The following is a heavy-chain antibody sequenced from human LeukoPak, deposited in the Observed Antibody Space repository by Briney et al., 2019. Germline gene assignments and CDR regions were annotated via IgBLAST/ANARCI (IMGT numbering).Heavy chain of an antibody. CDR1: GFTFSSYN. CDR2: ISSSSSYI. V-gene: IGHV3-21*01. CDR3: ARGGIAAADLIDY. D-gene: IGHD6-13*01. Sequence: AGGSLRLSCAASGFTFSSYNMNWVRQAPGKGLEWVSSISSSSSYIYYADSVKGRFTISRDNAKNSLYLQMNSLRAEDTAVYYCARGGIAAADLIDYWGQGTLVTVSS. J-gene: IGHJ4*02.